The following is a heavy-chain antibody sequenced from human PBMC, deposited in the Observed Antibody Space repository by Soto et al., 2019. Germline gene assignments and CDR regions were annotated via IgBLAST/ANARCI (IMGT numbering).Heavy chain of an antibody. CDR1: GFTFSSYG. CDR3: ARTGAVAGDY. CDR2: IWYDGSSK. J-gene: IGHJ4*02. D-gene: IGHD6-19*01. Sequence: QVQLVESGGGVVQPGRSLRLSCAASGFTFSSYGMHWVRQAPGKGLEWVAVIWYDGSSKYYADSVKGRFIISRDNSKNTVVLQMNSLRAEDTAVYYCARTGAVAGDYWGQGTLVTVSS. V-gene: IGHV3-33*01.